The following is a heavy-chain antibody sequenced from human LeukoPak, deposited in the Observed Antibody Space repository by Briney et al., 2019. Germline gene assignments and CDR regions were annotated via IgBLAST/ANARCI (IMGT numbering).Heavy chain of an antibody. V-gene: IGHV3-7*01. J-gene: IGHJ4*02. CDR2: IKQDGSEK. Sequence: GGSLRLSCAASGFTFSSYWMSWVRQAPGKGLEWVANIKQDGSEKYYVDSVKGRFTISRDNAKNSLYLQMNSLRAEDTAVYYCAKSAVDTAMYYFDYWGQGTLVTVSS. CDR3: AKSAVDTAMYYFDY. D-gene: IGHD5-18*01. CDR1: GFTFSSYW.